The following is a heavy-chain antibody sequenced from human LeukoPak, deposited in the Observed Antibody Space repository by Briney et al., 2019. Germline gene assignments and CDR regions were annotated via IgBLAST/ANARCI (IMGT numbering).Heavy chain of an antibody. V-gene: IGHV3-53*04. Sequence: GGSLRPSCAASGFTVTNNYMSWVRQAPGKGLEWVSVIYSAGTTYYADSVKGRFTISRQNPENTLFLQMNSLRPEDTAVYYCARVLGYDSSGYYRGYFDYWGQGTLVTVSS. CDR2: IYSAGTT. CDR1: GFTVTNNY. CDR3: ARVLGYDSSGYYRGYFDY. D-gene: IGHD3-22*01. J-gene: IGHJ4*02.